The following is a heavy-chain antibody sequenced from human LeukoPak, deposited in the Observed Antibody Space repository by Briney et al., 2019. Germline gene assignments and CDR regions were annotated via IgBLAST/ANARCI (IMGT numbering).Heavy chain of an antibody. Sequence: ASVKVSCKASGYTFTGYYMHWVRQAPGQGLEWMGWINPNSGGTNYAQKFQGRVTMTRDTSISTAYMELSRLRSDDTAVYYCARGNYYGSGITPRLHYYYYMDVWGKGTTVTISS. CDR3: ARGNYYGSGITPRLHYYYYMDV. CDR2: INPNSGGT. J-gene: IGHJ6*03. V-gene: IGHV1-2*02. D-gene: IGHD3-10*01. CDR1: GYTFTGYY.